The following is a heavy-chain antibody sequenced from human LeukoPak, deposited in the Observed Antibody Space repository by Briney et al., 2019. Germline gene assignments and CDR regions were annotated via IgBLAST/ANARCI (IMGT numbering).Heavy chain of an antibody. CDR1: GFTFSNAW. CDR2: ISSSSSYI. V-gene: IGHV3-21*01. J-gene: IGHJ4*02. CDR3: ARVDRTYYYGSGSYDVDY. Sequence: GGSLRLSCAASGFTFSNAWMNWVRQAPGKGLEWVSSISSSSSYIYYADSVKGRFTISRDNAKNSLYLQMNSLRAEDTAVYYCARVDRTYYYGSGSYDVDYWGQGTLVTVSS. D-gene: IGHD3-10*01.